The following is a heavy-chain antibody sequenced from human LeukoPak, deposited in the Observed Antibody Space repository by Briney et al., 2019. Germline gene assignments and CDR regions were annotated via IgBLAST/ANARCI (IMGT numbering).Heavy chain of an antibody. V-gene: IGHV3-7*01. CDR1: GFSFSSYW. J-gene: IGHJ4*02. CDR2: IKQDVREK. Sequence: GGSLRLSCAASGFSFSSYWMRWARHAPGGGREWVAYIKQDVREKNYADSVKARFIISREKAKNSLYLQMNSLRAEDTAVYYCTRDRYCTNGVCYTGYFYNWGQGALGTVSS. D-gene: IGHD2-8*01. CDR3: TRDRYCTNGVCYTGYFYN.